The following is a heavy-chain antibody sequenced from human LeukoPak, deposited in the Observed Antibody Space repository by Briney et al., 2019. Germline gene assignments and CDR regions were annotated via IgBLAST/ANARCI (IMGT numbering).Heavy chain of an antibody. CDR1: GYTFTSYY. CDR2: INTNTGNP. V-gene: IGHV7-4-1*02. J-gene: IGHJ5*02. D-gene: IGHD3-9*01. CDR3: ARVPEPHYDILTGYSCWFDP. Sequence: GASVKVSCKASGYTFTSYYMHWVRQAPGQGLEWMGWINTNTGNPTYAQGFTGRFVFSLDTSVSTAYLQISSLKAEDTAVYYCARVPEPHYDILTGYSCWFDPWGQGTLVTVSS.